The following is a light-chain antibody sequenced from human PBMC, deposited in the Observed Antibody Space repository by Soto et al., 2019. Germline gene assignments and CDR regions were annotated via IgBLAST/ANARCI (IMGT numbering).Light chain of an antibody. V-gene: IGLV1-44*01. J-gene: IGLJ2*01. CDR3: AAWDDSLNGVV. CDR2: SNT. CDR1: SSHIGSHT. Sequence: SVVAQPPPASGTPGPTVAPSFFWGSSHIGSHTVNWYQQLPGTAPRLLIYSNTQRPSGVPDRFSGSKSGTSASLAISGLQSEYEGDYYCAAWDDSLNGVVFGGGTKVTVL.